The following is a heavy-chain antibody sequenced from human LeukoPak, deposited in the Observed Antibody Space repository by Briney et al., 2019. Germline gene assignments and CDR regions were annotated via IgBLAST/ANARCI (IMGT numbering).Heavy chain of an antibody. Sequence: SGTLSLTCTVSGASFTTHYWSWIRQPPGKGLEWIGNFHYNGETSFNSSLNSRVTTSIDTSKNQFSLILNAVTAADTAVYCASKPVVPASQGHYFDSWGPGILVTVSS. CDR3: SKPVVPASQGHYFDS. CDR2: FHYNGET. CDR1: GASFTTHY. D-gene: IGHD4-23*01. J-gene: IGHJ4*02. V-gene: IGHV4-59*11.